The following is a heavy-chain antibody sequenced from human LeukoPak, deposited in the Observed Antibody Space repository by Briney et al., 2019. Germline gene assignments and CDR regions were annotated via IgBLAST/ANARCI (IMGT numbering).Heavy chain of an antibody. D-gene: IGHD3-16*01. CDR1: GFSFSSYW. Sequence: GGSLRLSCAASGFSFSSYWMNWVRQVPGKGLVWVSRINSDGSSISYADSVKGRFAISRDNSKNTVYLQMSSLTVDDTATYFCTGGNPRPFDYWGQGTLVTVSS. V-gene: IGHV3-74*01. CDR2: INSDGSSI. CDR3: TGGNPRPFDY. J-gene: IGHJ4*02.